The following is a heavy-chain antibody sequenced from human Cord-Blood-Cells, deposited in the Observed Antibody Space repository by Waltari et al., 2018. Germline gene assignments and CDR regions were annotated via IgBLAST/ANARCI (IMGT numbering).Heavy chain of an antibody. CDR2: ISSSGSTI. J-gene: IGHJ3*02. CDR1: GFTFSSYE. CDR3: ARGAGSSGPPGAFDI. V-gene: IGHV3-48*03. Sequence: EVQLVESGGGLVQPGGSLRLSCAASGFTFSSYEMNWVRQAPGKGLEWVSYISSSGSTIYYADSVKGRFTISRDNAKNSLYLQMNSLRAEDTAVYYCARGAGSSGPPGAFDIWGQGTMVTVSS. D-gene: IGHD6-19*01.